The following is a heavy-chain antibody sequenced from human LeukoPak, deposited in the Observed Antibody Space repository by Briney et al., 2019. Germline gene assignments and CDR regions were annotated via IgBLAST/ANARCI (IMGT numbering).Heavy chain of an antibody. CDR2: ISSTGGTI. D-gene: IGHD1-1*01. Sequence: PGGSLRLSCEASGFIFSRNSMNWVRQAPGKGLEWVSYISSTGGTIYYADSMKGRFTISRDNAKNSLYLQMNSLRAEDTAVYYCARELNWNLDYWGQGTLVTVSS. V-gene: IGHV3-48*04. J-gene: IGHJ4*02. CDR1: GFIFSRNS. CDR3: ARELNWNLDY.